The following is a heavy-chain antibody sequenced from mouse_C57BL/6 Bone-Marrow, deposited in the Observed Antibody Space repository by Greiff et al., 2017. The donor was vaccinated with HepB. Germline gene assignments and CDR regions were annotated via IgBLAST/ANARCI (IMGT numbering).Heavy chain of an antibody. CDR2: INPNNGGT. CDR3: ARRGYGLYDGYPDWYFDV. D-gene: IGHD2-3*01. J-gene: IGHJ1*03. Sequence: EVQLQQSGPELVKPGASVKIPCKASGYTFTDYNMDWVKQSHGKSLEWIGDINPNNGGTIYNQKFKGKATLTVDKSSSTAYMELRSLTSEDTAVYYCARRGYGLYDGYPDWYFDVWGTGTTVTVSS. V-gene: IGHV1-18*01. CDR1: GYTFTDYN.